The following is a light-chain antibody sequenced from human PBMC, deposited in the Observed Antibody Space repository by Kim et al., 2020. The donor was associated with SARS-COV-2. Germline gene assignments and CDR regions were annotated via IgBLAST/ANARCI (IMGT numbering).Light chain of an antibody. CDR1: ILRNYY. J-gene: IGLJ3*02. CDR2: GNN. Sequence: SSELTQDPAVSVALGQTVRITCQGDILRNYYATWYQQKPGQAPLLVVYGNNNRPSGIPDRFSGSSSGGTESLTITGAQAEDEADYYCGSRDSSGSNWVFGGGTKLTVL. CDR3: GSRDSSGSNWV. V-gene: IGLV3-19*01.